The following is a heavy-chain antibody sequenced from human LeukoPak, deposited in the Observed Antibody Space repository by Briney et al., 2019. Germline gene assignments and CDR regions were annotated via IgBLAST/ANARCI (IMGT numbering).Heavy chain of an antibody. D-gene: IGHD1-7*01. J-gene: IGHJ6*03. CDR1: GFTFSSYA. CDR3: AKVLELRGKGYYMDV. V-gene: IGHV3-23*01. Sequence: PGGSLRLSCAASGFTFSSYAMSWVRQAPGKGLEWVSAISGSGGSTYYADSVKGRFTNSRDNSKNTLYLQMNSLRAEDTAVYYCAKVLELRGKGYYMDVWGKGTTVTVSS. CDR2: ISGSGGST.